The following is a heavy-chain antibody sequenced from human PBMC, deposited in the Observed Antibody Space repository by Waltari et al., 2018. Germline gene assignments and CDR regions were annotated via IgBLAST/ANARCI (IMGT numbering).Heavy chain of an antibody. V-gene: IGHV1-69*08. D-gene: IGHD2-15*01. CDR1: GGTFSSYA. J-gene: IGHJ4*02. Sequence: QVQLVQSGAEVKKPGSSVKVSCKASGGTFSSYAISWVRQAPGQGLEWMGRIIPIFGTANYAQKFQGRVTITADKSTSTAYMELSSLRSEDTAVYYCARANMCSGGSCYSSREAWGQGTLVTVSS. CDR2: IIPIFGTA. CDR3: ARANMCSGGSCYSSREA.